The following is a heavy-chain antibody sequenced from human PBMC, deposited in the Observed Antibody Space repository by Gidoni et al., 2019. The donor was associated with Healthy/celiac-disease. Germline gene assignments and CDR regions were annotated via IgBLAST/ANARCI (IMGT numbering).Heavy chain of an antibody. V-gene: IGHV3-33*01. CDR1: GFPFRSYG. Sequence: QVQLVESGGGVVQPGRSLRLSCAASGFPFRSYGMHWVREAQGKGLEWVAVIWYDGSNKYYADSVKGRFTIARDNSKNTRYLQMNSLRAEDTAVYYCARDSLQPRIAVAGTYKFDYWGQGTLVTVSS. J-gene: IGHJ4*02. CDR2: IWYDGSNK. CDR3: ARDSLQPRIAVAGTYKFDY. D-gene: IGHD6-19*01.